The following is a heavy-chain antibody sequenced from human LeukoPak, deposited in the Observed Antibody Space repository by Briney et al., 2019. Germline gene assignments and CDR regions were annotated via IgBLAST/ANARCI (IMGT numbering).Heavy chain of an antibody. CDR1: GFTFSHYA. V-gene: IGHV3-23*01. Sequence: GGSLRLSCAVSGFTFSHYAMSCVRQAPGTGLEWVGSLTDSGDATYYADSVKGRLTISRDNSNSTLYLHISGLRDEDTAVYYCARGYSHNSGGWLDPWGQGTLVTVSS. J-gene: IGHJ5*02. CDR2: LTDSGDAT. D-gene: IGHD5-12*01. CDR3: ARGYSHNSGGWLDP.